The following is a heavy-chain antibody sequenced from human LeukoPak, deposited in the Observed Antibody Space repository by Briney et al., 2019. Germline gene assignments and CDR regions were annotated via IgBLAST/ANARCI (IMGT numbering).Heavy chain of an antibody. J-gene: IGHJ5*02. CDR1: GYSFTSYD. V-gene: IGHV1-8*03. Sequence: ASVKVSCNASGYSFTSYDINWVRQAPGQGLEWMGWVNPKSGNTGYKQKFQARVTITRDTSISAAYMELSSLTSDDTAVYYCARVVTPRYCSSTTCYWKGWFDPWGQGTLVTVSS. CDR2: VNPKSGNT. D-gene: IGHD2-2*01. CDR3: ARVVTPRYCSSTTCYWKGWFDP.